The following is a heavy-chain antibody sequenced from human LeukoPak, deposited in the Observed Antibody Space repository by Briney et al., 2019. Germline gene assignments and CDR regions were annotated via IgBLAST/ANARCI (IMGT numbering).Heavy chain of an antibody. J-gene: IGHJ5*02. CDR1: GYTFTDYA. Sequence: ASVRVSCKASGYTFTDYAISWVRQAPGQGLEWRGWISNYNGNTNYAQKLQGRVTMTTDTSTNTAYMELRSLRSDDTAVYYCARPVGATIRWFDHWGQGTLVTVSS. CDR2: ISNYNGNT. CDR3: ARPVGATIRWFDH. D-gene: IGHD1-26*01. V-gene: IGHV1-18*01.